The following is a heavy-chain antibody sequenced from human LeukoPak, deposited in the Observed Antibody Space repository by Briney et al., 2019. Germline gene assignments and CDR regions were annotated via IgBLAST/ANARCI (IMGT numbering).Heavy chain of an antibody. CDR2: MNPNSGNT. CDR3: ARGSGYSGYKRPGGVYYYYYGTDV. V-gene: IGHV1-8*01. J-gene: IGHJ6*02. CDR1: GYTFTSYD. D-gene: IGHD5-12*01. Sequence: ASVKVSCKASGYTFTSYDINWVRQATGQGLEWMGWMNPNSGNTGYAQKFQGRVTMTRNTSISTAYMELSSLRSEDTAVYYCARGSGYSGYKRPGGVYYYYYGTDVWGQGTTVTVPS.